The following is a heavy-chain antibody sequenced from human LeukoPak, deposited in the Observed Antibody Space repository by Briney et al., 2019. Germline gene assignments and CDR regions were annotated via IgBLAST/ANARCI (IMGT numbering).Heavy chain of an antibody. CDR3: ARAGIVVVPAAIRADAFDI. Sequence: SVKVSCKASGYTFTSYAISWVRQAPGQGLEWMGGIIPIFGTANYAQKFQGRVTITTDESTSTAYMELSSLRSEDTAVYYCARAGIVVVPAAIRADAFDIWGQGTMVTVSS. J-gene: IGHJ3*02. CDR2: IIPIFGTA. D-gene: IGHD2-2*01. V-gene: IGHV1-69*05. CDR1: GYTFTSYA.